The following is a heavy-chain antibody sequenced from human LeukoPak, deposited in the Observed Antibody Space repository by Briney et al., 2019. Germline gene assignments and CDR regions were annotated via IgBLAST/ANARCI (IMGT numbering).Heavy chain of an antibody. V-gene: IGHV3-66*01. J-gene: IGHJ4*02. CDR1: GFTVSSNY. Sequence: PGGSLRLSCAASGFTVSSNYMSWVRQAPGKGLEWVSVIYSGGSTYYADSVKGRFTISRDNSKNTLYLQMNSLRGEDTAVYYCARAPVAGPFDYWGQGTLVTVSS. D-gene: IGHD6-19*01. CDR2: IYSGGST. CDR3: ARAPVAGPFDY.